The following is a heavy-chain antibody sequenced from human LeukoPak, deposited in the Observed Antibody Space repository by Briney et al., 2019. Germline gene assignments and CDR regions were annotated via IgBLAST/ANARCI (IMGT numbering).Heavy chain of an antibody. CDR1: RYSISSGYH. J-gene: IGHJ4*02. D-gene: IGHD6-13*01. CDR3: ARSHIAASFDY. V-gene: IGHV4-59*01. Sequence: SETLSLTCAVSRYSISSGYHWAWIRQPPGKGLEWIGYIYYSGSTNYNPSLKSRVTISVDTSKNQFSLKLSSVTAADTAVYYCARSHIAASFDYWGQGTLVTVSS. CDR2: IYYSGST.